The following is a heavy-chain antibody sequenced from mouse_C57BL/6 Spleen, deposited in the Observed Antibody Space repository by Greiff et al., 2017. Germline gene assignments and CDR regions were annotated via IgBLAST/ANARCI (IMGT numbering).Heavy chain of an antibody. CDR3: ARACGSDWDSEV. CDR2: ISGGGGNT. D-gene: IGHD3-1*01. J-gene: IGHJ1*03. CDR1: GFTFSSYT. V-gene: IGHV5-9*01. Sequence: EVQGVESGGGLVKPGGSLKLSCAASGFTFSSYTMSWVRQTPEKRLEWVATISGGGGNTYYPDSVKGRFTISRDNAKNTLYLQMSSLRSEETALYFCARACGSDWDSEVWGTGGTGTVSS.